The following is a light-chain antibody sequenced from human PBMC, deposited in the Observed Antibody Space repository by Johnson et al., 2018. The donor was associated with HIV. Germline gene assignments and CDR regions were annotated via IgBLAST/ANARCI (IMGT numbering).Light chain of an antibody. Sequence: QSVLTQPPSVSAAPGQKVTISCSGSSSNIGNNYVSWYQQLPGTAPKLLIYDNNKRPSGFPDRFPGSKSGTSATLGITGLQTGDEADYSCGKWDSSLSAYVFGTGTKVTVL. J-gene: IGLJ1*01. CDR3: GKWDSSLSAYV. CDR1: SSNIGNNY. CDR2: DNN. V-gene: IGLV1-51*01.